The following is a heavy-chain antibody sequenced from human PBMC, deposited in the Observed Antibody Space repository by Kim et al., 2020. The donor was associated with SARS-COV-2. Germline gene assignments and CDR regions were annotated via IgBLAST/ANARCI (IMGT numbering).Heavy chain of an antibody. CDR2: ISYDGTNK. V-gene: IGHV3-30*18. CDR3: AKDTRYTWAQYYYYYGMD. CDR1: GFTFSSYG. D-gene: IGHD5-18*01. J-gene: IGHJ6*01. Sequence: GSLRLSCAASGFTFSSYGMHWVRQAPGKGLEWVAVISYDGTNKYYADSVKGRFTISRDNSKNTLYLQMNSLRAEDTAVYYCAKDTRYTWAQYYYYYGMD.